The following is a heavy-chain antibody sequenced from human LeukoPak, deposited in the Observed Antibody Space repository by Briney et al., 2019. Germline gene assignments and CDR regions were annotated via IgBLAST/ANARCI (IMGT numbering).Heavy chain of an antibody. Sequence: SETLSLTCTVSGGSISSYYWSWIRQPPGKGLEWIGYIYYSGSTNYNPSLKSRVTISVDTSKNQFSLKLSSVTAADTAVYYCARGSGPAAGKLFDYRGQGTLVTVSS. CDR2: IYYSGST. CDR1: GGSISSYY. V-gene: IGHV4-59*01. CDR3: ARGSGPAAGKLFDY. J-gene: IGHJ4*02. D-gene: IGHD6-13*01.